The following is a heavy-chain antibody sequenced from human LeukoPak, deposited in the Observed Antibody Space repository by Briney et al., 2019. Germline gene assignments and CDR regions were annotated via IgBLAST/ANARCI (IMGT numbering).Heavy chain of an antibody. D-gene: IGHD3-9*01. CDR2: IYYNGST. CDR3: ARLYYDILTGYYSTFDY. CDR1: GGSISSSSYY. Sequence: PSETLSLTCTVSGGSISSSSYYWGWIRQPPGKGLEWIGSIYYNGSTYYNPSLKSRVTISVDTSKNQFSLKLSSVTAADTAVYYCARLYYDILTGYYSTFDYWGQGTLVTVSS. J-gene: IGHJ4*02. V-gene: IGHV4-39*01.